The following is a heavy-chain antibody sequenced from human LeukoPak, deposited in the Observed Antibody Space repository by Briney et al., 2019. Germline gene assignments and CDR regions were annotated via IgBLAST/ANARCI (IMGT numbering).Heavy chain of an antibody. V-gene: IGHV4-31*03. D-gene: IGHD4-11*01. CDR3: ASGISNYRLYYYYYGMDV. CDR1: GGSVSSGSYY. J-gene: IGHJ6*02. Sequence: SETLSLTCTVSGGSVSSGSYYWSWIRQHPGKGLEWIGYIYYSGSTYYNPSLKSRVTISVDTSKNQFSLKLSSVTAADTAVYYCASGISNYRLYYYYYGMDVWGQGTTVTVSS. CDR2: IYYSGST.